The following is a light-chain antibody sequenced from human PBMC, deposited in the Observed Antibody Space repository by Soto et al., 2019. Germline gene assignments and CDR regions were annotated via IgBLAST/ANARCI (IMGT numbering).Light chain of an antibody. Sequence: SVLTQPPSASGTPGQGVTISCSGSTSNIGSNYVYWYQQLPGTAPKLLIYRNNQRPSGVPDRFSGSKSGTSASLAISGLRSADEADYFCATWDESLNGFYVFGTGTKVTVL. CDR1: TSNIGSNY. CDR2: RNN. CDR3: ATWDESLNGFYV. V-gene: IGLV1-47*01. J-gene: IGLJ1*01.